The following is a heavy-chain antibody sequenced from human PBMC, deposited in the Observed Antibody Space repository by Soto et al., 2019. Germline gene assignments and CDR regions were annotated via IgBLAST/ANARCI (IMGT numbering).Heavy chain of an antibody. D-gene: IGHD3-22*01. CDR2: ISGSGGST. V-gene: IGHV3-23*01. J-gene: IGHJ4*02. Sequence: GALRLSCAASVFTFSSYAMSWVRQAPGKGLEWVSAISGSGGSTYYADSVKGRFTISRDNSKNTLYLQMNSLRAEDTAVYYCAKGDYYDSSGYYVPVDYWGQGTLVTVSS. CDR3: AKGDYYDSSGYYVPVDY. CDR1: VFTFSSYA.